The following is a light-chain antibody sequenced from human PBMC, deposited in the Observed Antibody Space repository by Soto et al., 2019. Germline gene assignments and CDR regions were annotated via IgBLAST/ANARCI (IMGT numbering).Light chain of an antibody. J-gene: IGLJ2*01. V-gene: IGLV2-14*03. CDR1: RSDDGGYNY. Sequence: QSALPQPASVSGSPGQSITISCTGTRSDDGGYNYVSWYQQHPGKAPKVMIYDVSKRPSGISNRFSGSKSGNTASLTISGLQIEDEADYYCSSYTSGSTRVVVVGGTKLTVL. CDR3: SSYTSGSTRVV. CDR2: DVS.